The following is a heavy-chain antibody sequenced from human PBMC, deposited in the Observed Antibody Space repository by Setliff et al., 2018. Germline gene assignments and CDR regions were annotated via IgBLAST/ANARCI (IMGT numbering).Heavy chain of an antibody. D-gene: IGHD2-8*01. Sequence: GASVKVSCKASGSTFINFGISWVRQAPGQGLEWVGWISPYTGNTYYAPRLQDRVTLTADTSTNTAYMELRSLISDDTAVYYCSRLVRFCTRTTCQRLSGDDFWGQGTLVTVSS. J-gene: IGHJ4*02. V-gene: IGHV1-18*01. CDR3: SRLVRFCTRTTCQRLSGDDF. CDR2: ISPYTGNT. CDR1: GSTFINFG.